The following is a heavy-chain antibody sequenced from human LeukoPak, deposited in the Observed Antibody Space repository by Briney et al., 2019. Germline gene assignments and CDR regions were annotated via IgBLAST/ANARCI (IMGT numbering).Heavy chain of an antibody. V-gene: IGHV4-39*01. J-gene: IGHJ3*02. D-gene: IGHD6-13*01. CDR3: ARPREQQPVSGAFDI. CDR2: IYYSGST. CDR1: GGSISSSSYY. Sequence: SETLSLTCTVSGGSISSSSYYWGWIRQPPGKGLEWIGSIYYSGSTYYNPSLKSRVTISVDTSKNQFSLKLSSVTAADTAVYYCARPREQQPVSGAFDIWGQGTMVTVSS.